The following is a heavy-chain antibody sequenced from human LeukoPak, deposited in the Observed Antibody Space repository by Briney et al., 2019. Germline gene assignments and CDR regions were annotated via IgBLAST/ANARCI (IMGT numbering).Heavy chain of an antibody. CDR3: ATHDRDGGGDCYSRFDY. V-gene: IGHV3-23*01. D-gene: IGHD2-21*01. CDR2: ISGSGGST. J-gene: IGHJ4*02. Sequence: PGGSLRLSCAASGFTFSSYAMSWVRQAPGKGLEWVSVISGSGGSTYYADSVKGRFTTSRDSSKNTLYLQMNSLRAEDTAVYYCATHDRDGGGDCYSRFDYWGQGTLVTVSS. CDR1: GFTFSSYA.